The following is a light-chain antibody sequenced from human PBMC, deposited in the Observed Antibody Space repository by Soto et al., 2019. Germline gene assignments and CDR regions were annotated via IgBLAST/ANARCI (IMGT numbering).Light chain of an antibody. J-gene: IGKJ5*01. CDR3: QQYGISPIT. Sequence: EIVLTQSPGTLSLSPGERATLSCRASQSVSSNYLAWYQQKPGQAPRVLIYVASSRATGIPDRFSGSGSGTDFTLTISRLEPEDFAVYYCQQYGISPITFGQGTRLEIK. V-gene: IGKV3-20*01. CDR1: QSVSSNY. CDR2: VAS.